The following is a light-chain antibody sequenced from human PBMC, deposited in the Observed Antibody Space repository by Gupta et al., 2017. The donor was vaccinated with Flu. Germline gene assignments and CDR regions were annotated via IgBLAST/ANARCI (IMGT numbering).Light chain of an antibody. CDR2: RVS. J-gene: IGKJ1*01. CDR3: KQGKSLKT. V-gene: IGKV2-30*02. Sequence: DVVLTQSPLALPVTLGQPASISCRSSQSLVHRNGNIYLTWFQQRPGQSPRRIIYRVSNRDSGDTDGFSGGGEINDFTHKSSRGEDEDGGVYYDKQGKSLKTFGQGTKVEIK. CDR1: QSLVHRNGNIY.